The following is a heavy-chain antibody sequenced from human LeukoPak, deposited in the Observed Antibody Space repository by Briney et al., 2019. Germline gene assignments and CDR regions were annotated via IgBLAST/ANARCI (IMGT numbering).Heavy chain of an antibody. CDR1: GGSLNGHY. CDR2: GSESGGT. D-gene: IGHD1-26*01. J-gene: IGHJ4*02. CDR3: ASSPVGATDY. V-gene: IGHV4-34*01. Sequence: SETLSLTCAVYGGSLNGHYWSWIRQPPGKGLEWIGEGSESGGTKFNPSLKSRVTISADTSKNQFSLKLNSVTAADTAVYYCASSPVGATDYWGQGTLVTVSS.